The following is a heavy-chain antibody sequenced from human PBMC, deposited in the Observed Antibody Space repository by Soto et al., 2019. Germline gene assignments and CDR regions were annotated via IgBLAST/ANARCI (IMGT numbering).Heavy chain of an antibody. Sequence: ASVKVSCKASGYTFTSYGISWVRQAPGQGLEWMGWISAYNGNTNYAQKLQGRVTMTTDTSTSTAYMELRSLRSDDTAVYYCAREAAAGPGSYYGMDVWGQGTTVTVSS. D-gene: IGHD6-13*01. J-gene: IGHJ6*02. CDR1: GYTFTSYG. CDR2: ISAYNGNT. V-gene: IGHV1-18*01. CDR3: AREAAAGPGSYYGMDV.